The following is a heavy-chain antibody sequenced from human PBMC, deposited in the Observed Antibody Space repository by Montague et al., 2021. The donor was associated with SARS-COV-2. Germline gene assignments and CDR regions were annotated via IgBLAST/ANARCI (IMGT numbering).Heavy chain of an antibody. Sequence: TLSLTCTVSGASISSGGYYWSWIRKHPGKGLASIGYIYYSGFTYYNPSLKSRVTISVDTSKNQFSLKLSSVTAADTAVYYCARAGITIFGVVTHYDYWGQGTLVTVS. D-gene: IGHD3-3*01. J-gene: IGHJ4*02. CDR2: IYYSGFT. CDR1: GASISSGGYY. CDR3: ARAGITIFGVVTHYDY. V-gene: IGHV4-31*03.